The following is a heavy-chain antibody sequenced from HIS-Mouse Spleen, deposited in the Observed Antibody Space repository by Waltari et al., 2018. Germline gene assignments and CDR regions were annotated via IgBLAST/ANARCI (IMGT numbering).Heavy chain of an antibody. V-gene: IGHV4-38-2*02. J-gene: IGHJ4*02. Sequence: QVPLQESGPGLVKPSETLSLTCTVSGYSISRGYSWGWIRPPPGKGLEWIGSIYHSGSTYYNPSLKSRVTISVDTSKNQFSLKLSSVTAADTAVYYCARGGPDYDILTGYYTNFDYWGQGTLVTVSS. D-gene: IGHD3-9*01. CDR2: IYHSGST. CDR3: ARGGPDYDILTGYYTNFDY. CDR1: GYSISRGYS.